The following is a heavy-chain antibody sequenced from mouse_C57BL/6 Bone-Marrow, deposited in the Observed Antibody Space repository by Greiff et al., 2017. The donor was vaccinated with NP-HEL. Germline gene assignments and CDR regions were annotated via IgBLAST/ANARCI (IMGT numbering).Heavy chain of an antibody. D-gene: IGHD1-1*01. CDR1: GYTFTSYG. CDR3: AKSDYYYGSSPYYFDY. CDR2: IYPRSGNT. Sequence: QVQLQQSGAELARPGASVKLSCKASGYTFTSYGISWVKQRTGQGLEWIGEIYPRSGNTYYNEKFKGKATLTADKSSSTAYMELRSLTSEDSAVYFCAKSDYYYGSSPYYFDYWGQGTTLTVSS. V-gene: IGHV1-81*01. J-gene: IGHJ2*01.